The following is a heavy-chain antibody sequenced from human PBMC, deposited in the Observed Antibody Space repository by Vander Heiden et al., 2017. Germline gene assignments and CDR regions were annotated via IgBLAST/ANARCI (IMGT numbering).Heavy chain of an antibody. CDR2: MNPNSGNT. J-gene: IGHJ3*02. D-gene: IGHD2-21*02. V-gene: IGHV1-8*01. Sequence: QVPLVQSGAEVKKPGASVKVSCKASGYTFSSYDINWVRQAAGQGLEWMGWMNPNSGNTGYAQKFQGRVTMTRSTSISTAYMELSSLTSEDTAVYYCAREGVVVTPIPDPFDIWGQGTMVTVSS. CDR3: AREGVVVTPIPDPFDI. CDR1: GYTFSSYD.